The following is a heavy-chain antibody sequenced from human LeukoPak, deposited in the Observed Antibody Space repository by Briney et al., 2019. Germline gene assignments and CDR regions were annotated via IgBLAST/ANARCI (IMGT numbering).Heavy chain of an antibody. CDR2: VFPDDSDT. CDR3: ASPTWWEVAAADY. J-gene: IGHJ4*02. D-gene: IGHD6-19*01. V-gene: IGHV5-51*01. CDR1: GYRFSNYW. Sequence: ESLKISCQGSGYRFSNYWIAWVRQIPGKGLEWMGAVFPDDSDTRDSPSFEGRVTISADKSTSTAYLQWSSLEASDTAIYYCASPTWWEVAAADYWGQGTLVTVSS.